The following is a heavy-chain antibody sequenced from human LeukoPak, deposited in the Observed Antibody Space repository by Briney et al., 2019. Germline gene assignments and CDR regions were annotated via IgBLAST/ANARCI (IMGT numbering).Heavy chain of an antibody. CDR1: GFTFSVYA. D-gene: IGHD3-10*01. J-gene: IGHJ4*02. Sequence: GGSLRLSCSASGFTFSVYAIHWVRQAPGKGLEWVGRIRKKADSYTTDYAASAKGRFTISRDDSKNSLYLQMNSLETEDTAVYYCTRAEVRGTYYYFDYWGQGTLVTVSS. CDR2: IRKKADSYTT. V-gene: IGHV3-72*01. CDR3: TRAEVRGTYYYFDY.